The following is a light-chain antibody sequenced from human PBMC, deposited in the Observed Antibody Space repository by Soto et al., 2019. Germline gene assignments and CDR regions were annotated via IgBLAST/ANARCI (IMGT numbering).Light chain of an antibody. CDR1: QGIRND. CDR3: QQSYSTPPIT. Sequence: AIQMTQSPSSLSASVGDRVTITCRASQGIRNDLGWYQQKPGKAPKLLIYAASTLQSGVPSRFSGSGSGTGFTLTISSLQPEDCATYYCQQSYSTPPITFGQGTRLEI. V-gene: IGKV1-6*01. J-gene: IGKJ5*01. CDR2: AAS.